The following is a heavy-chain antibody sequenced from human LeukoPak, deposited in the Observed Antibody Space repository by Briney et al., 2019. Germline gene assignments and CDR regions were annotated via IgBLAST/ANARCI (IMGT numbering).Heavy chain of an antibody. Sequence: ASVKVSCKASGYTFTGYYMHWVRQAPGQGLEWMGWISAYNGNTNYAQKLQGRVTMTTDTSTSTAYMELRSLRSDDTAVYYCARASGLDQLLLGGYYYYYMDVWGKGTTVTVSS. D-gene: IGHD2-2*01. J-gene: IGHJ6*03. CDR2: ISAYNGNT. V-gene: IGHV1-18*04. CDR3: ARASGLDQLLLGGYYYYYMDV. CDR1: GYTFTGYY.